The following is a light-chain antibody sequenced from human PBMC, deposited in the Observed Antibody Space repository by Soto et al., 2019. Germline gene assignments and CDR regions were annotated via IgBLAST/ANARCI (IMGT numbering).Light chain of an antibody. CDR3: GTWDSSLSAV. J-gene: IGLJ2*01. CDR2: DNN. CDR1: SSNIGSNY. Sequence: QSVLTQPPSVSAAPGQTVTISCSGSSSNIGSNYVSWYQHLPGTAPKLLIYDNNKRPSGIPDRFSGSQSGTSATLGITGLQTGDEADYYCGTWDSSLSAVFGGGNKVTVL. V-gene: IGLV1-51*01.